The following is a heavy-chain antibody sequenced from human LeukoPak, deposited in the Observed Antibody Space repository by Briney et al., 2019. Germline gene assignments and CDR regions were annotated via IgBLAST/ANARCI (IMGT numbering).Heavy chain of an antibody. D-gene: IGHD3-22*01. CDR1: GFTFGDYA. V-gene: IGHV3-49*04. J-gene: IGHJ6*03. CDR2: IRSKAYGGTT. CDR3: TRDIHYYDPYYYYYMDV. Sequence: GGSLRLSCTASGFTFGDYAMSWVRQAPGKGLEWVGFIRSKAYGGTTEYAASVKGRFTISRDDSKSIAYLQMNSLKTEDTAVYYCTRDIHYYDPYYYYYMDVWGKGTTVTISS.